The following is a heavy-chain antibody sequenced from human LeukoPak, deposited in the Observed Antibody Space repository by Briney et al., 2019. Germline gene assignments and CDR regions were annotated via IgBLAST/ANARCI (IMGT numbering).Heavy chain of an antibody. CDR3: GRDSNRRGGYYAFEF. J-gene: IGHJ3*01. D-gene: IGHD3-22*01. CDR2: IKGDERKK. V-gene: IGHV3-7*01. CDR1: GFTFSGYW. Sequence: HTGGSLRLSCAASGFTFSGYWMTWVRQAPGKGLEWVANIKGDERKKYYVDSVKGRFTISRDNAKNSLYLQMNRPRAEDTDVYYSGRDSNRRGGYYAFEFWGQGTLVTVSS.